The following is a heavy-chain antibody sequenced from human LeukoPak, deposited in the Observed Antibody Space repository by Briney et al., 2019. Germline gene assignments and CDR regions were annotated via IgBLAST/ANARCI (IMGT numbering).Heavy chain of an antibody. Sequence: GSLRLSCAASGFTFSSYSMNWVRQPPGKGLEWIGEINHSGSTNYNPSLKSRVTISVDTSKNQFSLKLSSVTAADTAVYYCARGHRNLPITMIVVGTRPFGYWGQGTLVTVSS. J-gene: IGHJ4*02. D-gene: IGHD3-22*01. CDR2: INHSGST. CDR3: ARGHRNLPITMIVVGTRPFGY. CDR1: GFTFSSYS. V-gene: IGHV4-34*01.